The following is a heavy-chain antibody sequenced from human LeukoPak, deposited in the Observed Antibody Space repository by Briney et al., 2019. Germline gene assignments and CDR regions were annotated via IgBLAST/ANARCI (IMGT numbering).Heavy chain of an antibody. CDR2: ISSSSSTI. CDR1: GFTFSSYS. Sequence: PGGSLRLSCAASGFTFSSYSMNWVRQAPGKGLEWVSYISSSSSTIYYADSVKGRFTISRDNAKNSLYLQMNSLGAEDTAVYYCARDPPLGAFDYWGQGTLVTVSS. D-gene: IGHD3-10*01. CDR3: ARDPPLGAFDY. J-gene: IGHJ4*02. V-gene: IGHV3-48*01.